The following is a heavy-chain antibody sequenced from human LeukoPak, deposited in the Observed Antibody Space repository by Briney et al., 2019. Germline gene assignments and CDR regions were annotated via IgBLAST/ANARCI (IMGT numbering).Heavy chain of an antibody. CDR1: GFTFDDYA. CDR3: AKDNSGGSGTRPNWFDP. D-gene: IGHD3-10*01. J-gene: IGHJ5*02. CDR2: ISWNSGSI. V-gene: IGHV3-9*01. Sequence: GRSLRLSCAASGFTFDDYAMHWVRQAPGKGLEWVSGISWNSGSIGYADSVKGRFTISRDNAKNSLYLQMNSLRAEDTALYYCAKDNSGGSGTRPNWFDPWGQGTQVTVSS.